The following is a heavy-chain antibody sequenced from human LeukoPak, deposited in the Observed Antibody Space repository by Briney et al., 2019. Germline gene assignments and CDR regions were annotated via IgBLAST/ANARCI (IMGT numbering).Heavy chain of an antibody. D-gene: IGHD2-2*01. CDR1: GGSFSGYY. V-gene: IGHV4-34*01. CDR2: INHSGST. J-gene: IGHJ5*02. CDR3: ARWDIVAVPAARARFDP. Sequence: SETLSLTCAVYGGSFSGYYWSWIRQPPGKGLEWIGEINHSGSTNYNPSLKSRVTISVDTSKNQFSLKLSSVTAADTAVYYCARWDIVAVPAARARFDPWGQGTLVTVSS.